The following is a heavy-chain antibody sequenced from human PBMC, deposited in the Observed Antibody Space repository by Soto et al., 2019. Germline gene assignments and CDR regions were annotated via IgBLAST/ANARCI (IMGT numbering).Heavy chain of an antibody. CDR2: ISAGGSDT. CDR3: ESVPIWCGSSSCYTEGFDS. V-gene: IGHV3-23*01. CDR1: GFVFSDYA. D-gene: IGHD2-2*01. J-gene: IGHJ4*02. Sequence: VQLLDSGGGWVQPGGSLRLSCVASGFVFSDYAMSWVRQAPGKGLEWVSAISAGGSDTYYADSVKGRFTVSRVNSKTTLYLQMNTLTAEDTAIYYCESVPIWCGSSSCYTEGFDSWGQGTLVTVSS.